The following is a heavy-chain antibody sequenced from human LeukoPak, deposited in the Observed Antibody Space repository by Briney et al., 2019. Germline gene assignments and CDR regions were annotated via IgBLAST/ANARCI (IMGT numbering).Heavy chain of an antibody. V-gene: IGHV4-30-2*01. Sequence: PSQSLSLTCAVSGGSISSGGYSWSWIRQPPGKGLEWIGYIYHSGSTYYNPSLKSRVTISVDRSKNQFSLKLSSVTAADTAVNYCARVDTAMVLDYWGQGTLVTVSS. CDR1: GGSISSGGYS. CDR3: ARVDTAMVLDY. CDR2: IYHSGST. J-gene: IGHJ4*02. D-gene: IGHD5-18*01.